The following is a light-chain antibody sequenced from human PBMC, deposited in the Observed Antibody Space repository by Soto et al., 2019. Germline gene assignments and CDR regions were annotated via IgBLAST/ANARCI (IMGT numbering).Light chain of an antibody. J-gene: IGKJ1*01. CDR2: AAS. CDR1: QSISSY. CDR3: RQGYSTPWT. Sequence: DIQMTQSPSSLSASVGDRVTITCRASQSISSYLHWYQQKPGKAPKLLIYAASNLQSGVPSRFSASGSGTDFTLTLNSLQPEDFATYYCRQGYSTPWTFGRGTKVEIK. V-gene: IGKV1-39*01.